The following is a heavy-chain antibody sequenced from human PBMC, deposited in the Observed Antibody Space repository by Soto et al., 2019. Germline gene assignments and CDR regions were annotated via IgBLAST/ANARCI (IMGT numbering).Heavy chain of an antibody. CDR2: IYYSGST. CDR3: ARGIYSERDQFDF. V-gene: IGHV4-39*01. J-gene: IGHJ4*02. CDR1: GASIRSSPSS. Sequence: SEPLSLTSVVSGASIRSSPSSWSWIRQPPGKGLEWIGGIYYSGSTYYNPSLQSRVTISIDTSKNQFSLNLGSVTASDTAVYYFARGIYSERDQFDFWGQGTLVTVSS. D-gene: IGHD2-15*01.